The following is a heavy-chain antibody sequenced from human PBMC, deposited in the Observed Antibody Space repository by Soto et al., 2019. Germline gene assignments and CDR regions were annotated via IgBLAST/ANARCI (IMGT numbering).Heavy chain of an antibody. Sequence: GGSLRLSCAASGFTFSSYWMSWVRQAPGKGLEWVANIKQDGSEKYYVDSVKGRFTISRDNAKNSLYLQMNRLRAEDTAVYYCARPASSGWYDAFDIWGQGTMVTVSS. CDR1: GFTFSSYW. CDR3: ARPASSGWYDAFDI. V-gene: IGHV3-7*03. D-gene: IGHD6-19*01. J-gene: IGHJ3*02. CDR2: IKQDGSEK.